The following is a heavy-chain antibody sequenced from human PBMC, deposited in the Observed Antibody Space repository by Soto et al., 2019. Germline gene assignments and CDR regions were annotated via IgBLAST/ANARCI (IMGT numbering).Heavy chain of an antibody. CDR2: IYYSGST. J-gene: IGHJ4*02. V-gene: IGHV4-31*03. CDR1: GAFISSGGYF. Sequence: QVRLQESGPGLVKPSQTLSLTCTVSGAFISSGGYFWNWIRQHPGKGLEWIGHIYYSGSTYYNPSLKSRVTITVDMSKNQYSLKLSSVTAADTAVYYCARGHDYGDYDYWGQGTLVTVSS. D-gene: IGHD4-17*01. CDR3: ARGHDYGDYDY.